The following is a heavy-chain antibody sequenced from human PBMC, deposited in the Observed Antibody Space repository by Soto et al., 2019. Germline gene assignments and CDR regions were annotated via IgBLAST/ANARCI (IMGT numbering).Heavy chain of an antibody. CDR1: GYSFTSYD. CDR3: ARGFYFYLHNPGGN. D-gene: IGHD3-3*01. Sequence: QVQLVQSGAEVKKPGASVKVSCKASGYSFTSYDINWVRQAPGQGLEWMGWMNPNSGITGYAQKFGGRVTMTRDTSLNTAYMELSSLRSDDTAVYYCARGFYFYLHNPGGNWGQGTLVTVSS. CDR2: MNPNSGIT. V-gene: IGHV1-8*01. J-gene: IGHJ4*02.